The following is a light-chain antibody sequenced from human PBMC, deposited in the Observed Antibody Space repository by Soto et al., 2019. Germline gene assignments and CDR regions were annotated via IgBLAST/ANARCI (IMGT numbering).Light chain of an antibody. CDR2: DTS. CDR1: QSVSSSY. Sequence: EIVLTQSPGTLSLSPGERATLSCRASQSVSSSYLAWYQQKPGQAPRLLIYDTSTRATGIPARFSGSGSGTGFTLTISTLEPEDFATYYCQQSYSTPLTFGQGTRLEIK. V-gene: IGKV3D-20*02. CDR3: QQSYSTPLT. J-gene: IGKJ5*01.